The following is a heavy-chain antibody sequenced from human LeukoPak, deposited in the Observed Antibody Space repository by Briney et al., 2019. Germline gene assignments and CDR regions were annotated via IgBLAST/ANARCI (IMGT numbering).Heavy chain of an antibody. D-gene: IGHD4-17*01. CDR1: GFTFSSYE. Sequence: SGGSLRLSCAASGFTFSSYEMNWVRQAPGKGLEWVSYISSSGSTIYYADSVKGRFTISRDNAKNSLYLQMNSLRAEDTAVYYCARGPTVTTLDYWGQGTLVTVSS. CDR3: ARGPTVTTLDY. CDR2: ISSSGSTI. J-gene: IGHJ4*02. V-gene: IGHV3-48*03.